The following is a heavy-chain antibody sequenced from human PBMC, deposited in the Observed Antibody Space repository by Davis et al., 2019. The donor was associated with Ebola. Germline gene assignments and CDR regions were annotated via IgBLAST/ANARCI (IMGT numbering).Heavy chain of an antibody. CDR2: IYSGGST. Sequence: GGSLRLSCAASGFTVSSNYMSWVRQAPGKGLEWVSVIYSGGSTYYADSVKGRFTIPRHNSKNTLYLQMNSLRAEDTAVYYCARIKYYDFWSGYYTGLDYYYGMDVWGQGTTVTVSS. D-gene: IGHD3-3*01. J-gene: IGHJ6*02. V-gene: IGHV3-53*04. CDR3: ARIKYYDFWSGYYTGLDYYYGMDV. CDR1: GFTVSSNY.